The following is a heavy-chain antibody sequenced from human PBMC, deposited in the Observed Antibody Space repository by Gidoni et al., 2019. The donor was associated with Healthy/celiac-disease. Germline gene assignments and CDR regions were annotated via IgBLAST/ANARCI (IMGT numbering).Heavy chain of an antibody. J-gene: IGHJ6*02. CDR1: GGSFSGYY. CDR3: ARGRVAAAGFSSYYYYGMDV. V-gene: IGHV4-34*01. D-gene: IGHD6-13*01. CDR2: INHSGST. Sequence: QVQLQQWGAGLLKPSETLSLTCAVYGGSFSGYYWSWIRQPPGKGLEWIGEINHSGSTNYNPSLKSRVTISVDTSKNQFSLKLSSVTAADTAVYYCARGRVAAAGFSSYYYYGMDVWGQGTTVTVSS.